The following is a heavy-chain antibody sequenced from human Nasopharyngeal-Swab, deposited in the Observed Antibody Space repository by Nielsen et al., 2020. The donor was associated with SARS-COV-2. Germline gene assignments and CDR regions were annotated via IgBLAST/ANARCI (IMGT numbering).Heavy chain of an antibody. CDR3: AKDPYLSDGGKCFDH. D-gene: IGHD4-23*01. CDR1: GFTLSTSA. V-gene: IGHV3-23*01. J-gene: IGHJ4*02. CDR2: IIRGGHT. Sequence: GEALKISCAASGFTLSTSAMSWVRQTPGKGLEWVSGIIRGGHTYYADSVRGRFTISRDDSRNTLYLQMNSLRVDDTALYYCAKDPYLSDGGKCFDHWGQGTLVTVSS.